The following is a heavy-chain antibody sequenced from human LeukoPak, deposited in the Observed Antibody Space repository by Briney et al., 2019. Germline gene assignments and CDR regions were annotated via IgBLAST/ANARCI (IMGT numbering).Heavy chain of an antibody. D-gene: IGHD6-13*01. J-gene: IGHJ4*02. Sequence: GGSLRLSCAASVVTFSDYHMDWIRQAPGKGLQWVSYISNGGDIYYADSVKGRFTISRDNAKNSLYLQMNSLRAEDTALYYCAKDIEASGLFFDYWGQGTLVTVSS. CDR3: AKDIEASGLFFDY. V-gene: IGHV3-69-1*01. CDR1: VVTFSDYH. CDR2: ISNGGDI.